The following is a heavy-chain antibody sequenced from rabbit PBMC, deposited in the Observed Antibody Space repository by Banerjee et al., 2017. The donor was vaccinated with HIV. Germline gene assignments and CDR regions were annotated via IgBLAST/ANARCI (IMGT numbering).Heavy chain of an antibody. CDR2: INAGSSDYT. V-gene: IGHV1S45*01. J-gene: IGHJ4*01. Sequence: QEQLEESGGDLVKPGASLTLTCTASGFSFSSSYEICWVRQAPGKGLEWIACINAGSSDYTYYAAWAKGRFTISKTSSTTVTLQMTSLTAADTATYFCARGDLVVAFNLWGPGTLVTVS. CDR3: ARGDLVVAFNL. CDR1: GFSFSSSYE. D-gene: IGHD4-2*01.